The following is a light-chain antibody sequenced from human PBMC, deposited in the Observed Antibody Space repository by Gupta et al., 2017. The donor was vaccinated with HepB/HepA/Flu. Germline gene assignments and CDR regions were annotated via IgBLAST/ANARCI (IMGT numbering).Light chain of an antibody. V-gene: IGLV3-21*04. CDR2: HPS. J-gene: IGLJ2*01. Sequence: SYVLTQPPSVTVAPGKTARITCGGDNIGSQSVHWYQQRPGQSPVLVIYHPSSRPSGIPARFACSTAGNTATLPISRVAAGDEADDYCQEWDSPNDHVVFGGGTRLTVL. CDR1: NIGSQS. CDR3: QEWDSPNDHVV.